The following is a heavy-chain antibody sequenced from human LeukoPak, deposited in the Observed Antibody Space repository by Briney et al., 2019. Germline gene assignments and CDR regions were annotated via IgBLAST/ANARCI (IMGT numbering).Heavy chain of an antibody. J-gene: IGHJ6*02. CDR1: GGSFSGYY. Sequence: PSETLSLTCAVYGGSFSGYYWSWIRRPPGKGLEWIGEINHSGSTNYNPSLKSRVTISVDTSKNQFSLKLSSVTAADTAVYCCAGLGYSRSWRNCYYGMDVWGQGTTVTVSS. CDR3: AGLGYSRSWRNCYYGMDV. CDR2: INHSGST. D-gene: IGHD6-13*01. V-gene: IGHV4-34*01.